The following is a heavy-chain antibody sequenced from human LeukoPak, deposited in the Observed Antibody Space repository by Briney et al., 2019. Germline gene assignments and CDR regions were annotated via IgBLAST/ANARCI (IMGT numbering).Heavy chain of an antibody. J-gene: IGHJ4*02. Sequence: GGSLRLSCVASGFTFSSYSMNWVRQAPGKGLEWVSFISSSSTYIYYADSVKGRITISRDNAKNSLSLQVYSLRAEDTAVYYCATALGSYYFDYWGQGTLVTVSS. CDR3: ATALGSYYFDY. D-gene: IGHD3-10*01. V-gene: IGHV3-21*01. CDR2: ISSSSTYI. CDR1: GFTFSSYS.